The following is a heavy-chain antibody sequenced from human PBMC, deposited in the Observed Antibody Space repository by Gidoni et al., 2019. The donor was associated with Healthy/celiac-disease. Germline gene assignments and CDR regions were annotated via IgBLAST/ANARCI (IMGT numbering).Heavy chain of an antibody. D-gene: IGHD4-17*01. V-gene: IGHV1-8*01. CDR1: GYTFTSYD. Sequence: QVQLVQSGAEGKKQGASVKGSCKASGYTFTSYDINWVRQATGQGLEWMGWMNPNSGNTGYAQKFQGSVTMTRNTSISTAYMELSSLRSEDTAVYYCARAISITTVTTVGGYWGQGTLVTVSS. CDR2: MNPNSGNT. J-gene: IGHJ4*02. CDR3: ARAISITTVTTVGGY.